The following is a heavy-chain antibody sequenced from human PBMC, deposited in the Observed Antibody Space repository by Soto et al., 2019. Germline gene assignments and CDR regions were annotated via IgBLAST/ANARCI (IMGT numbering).Heavy chain of an antibody. CDR3: ARGLRYSGMDV. CDR1: RGSLNAYS. V-gene: IGHV4-34*01. CDR2: IDHSGST. Sequence: SETLSLTCAVHRGSLNAYSWTWIRQPPGKGLEWIGEIDHSGSTTYNPSLKSRIIMSVDTSKNQFSLNVSSMTAADTAVYYCARGLRYSGMDVWGQGTTVTVSS. J-gene: IGHJ6*02.